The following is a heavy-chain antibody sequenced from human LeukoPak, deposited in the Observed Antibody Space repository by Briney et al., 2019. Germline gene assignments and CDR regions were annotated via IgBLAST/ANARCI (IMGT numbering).Heavy chain of an antibody. CDR2: INSEGSST. D-gene: IGHD5-12*01. V-gene: IGHV3-74*01. CDR3: ARDLGGYTENWFDP. CDR1: GFTFCRYW. J-gene: IGHJ5*02. Sequence: GGPVRLPCGASGFTFCRYWMLGLPDAPEKAGVWVARINSEGSSTSYADSVKGRCTISRDNAKNTLCLQMNSLRAEDTAVYYCARDLGGYTENWFDPWGQGTLVTVSS.